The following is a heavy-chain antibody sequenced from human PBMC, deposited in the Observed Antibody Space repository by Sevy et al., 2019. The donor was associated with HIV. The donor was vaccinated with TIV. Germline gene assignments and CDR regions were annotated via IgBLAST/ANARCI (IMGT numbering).Heavy chain of an antibody. D-gene: IGHD3-10*01. CDR1: GYTLTELS. V-gene: IGHV1-24*01. J-gene: IGHJ3*02. Sequence: ASVKVSCKVSGYTLTELSMHWVRQAPGKGLEWMGGFDPEDGETIYAQKFQGRVTMTEDTSTDTAYMELGSLRSEDTAGYYCATGGRHATLRGNYYGSGTFLDAFDIWGQGTMVTVSS. CDR3: ATGGRHATLRGNYYGSGTFLDAFDI. CDR2: FDPEDGET.